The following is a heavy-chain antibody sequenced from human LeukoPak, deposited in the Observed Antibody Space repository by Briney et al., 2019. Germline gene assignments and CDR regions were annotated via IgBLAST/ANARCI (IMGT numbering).Heavy chain of an antibody. V-gene: IGHV6-1*01. CDR1: GDXVSSNSAA. CDR2: TYYRSKWRN. CDR3: ARLENWVFDY. J-gene: IGHJ4*02. Sequence: SQTLSLTCAISGDXVSSNSAAWNWIRQSPSRGLEWLGRTYYRSKWRNNYAVSVKSRITVNPDTSKNQFSLQLFSVTPEDTAVYYCARLENWVFDYWGQGTLVTVSS. D-gene: IGHD7-27*01.